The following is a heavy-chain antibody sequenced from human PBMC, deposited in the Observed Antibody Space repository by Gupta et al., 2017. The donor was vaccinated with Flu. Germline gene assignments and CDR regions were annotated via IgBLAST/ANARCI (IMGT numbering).Heavy chain of an antibody. D-gene: IGHD2-15*01. CDR3: ASLQTYCSGGSCYSGPRLAKFGMDV. V-gene: IGHV3-21*02. CDR1: GFSFSDYN. Sequence: EVQLEESGGGLVKPGGSMRLSCAASGFSFSDYNMNWVRQAPGKGLEWVSSITSGSSHIYYADSVKGRFTISRDNAKNSLSLQMNSLRAEDTAVYYCASLQTYCSGGSCYSGPRLAKFGMDVWGQGTTVTVSS. J-gene: IGHJ6*02. CDR2: ITSGSSHI.